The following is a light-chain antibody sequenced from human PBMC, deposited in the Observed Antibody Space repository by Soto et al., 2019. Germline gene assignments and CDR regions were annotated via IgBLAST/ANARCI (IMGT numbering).Light chain of an antibody. Sequence: DIQMTQSRSTLSVSLGDRVTITCQASQTVRSLLAWYQQKPGKAPKLLIYKASTLNSGVPSRFSRSGSETEFTLPISTLQPDDFATYYCQHYNSYSEAFRQWTKV. CDR2: KAS. V-gene: IGKV1-5*03. CDR1: QTVRSL. J-gene: IGKJ1*01. CDR3: QHYNSYSEA.